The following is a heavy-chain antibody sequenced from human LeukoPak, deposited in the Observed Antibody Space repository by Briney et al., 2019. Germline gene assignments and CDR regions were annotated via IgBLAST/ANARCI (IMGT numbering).Heavy chain of an antibody. CDR2: ISTSSSYI. V-gene: IGHV3-21*01. CDR3: ARGSRYYFDY. CDR1: GFAFNRYN. Sequence: GGSLRLSCAASGFAFNRYNMNWVRRAPGKGLEWVSSISTSSSYIYYADSVRGRFTISRDNAKNSLYLQMNSLRAEDTAVYYCARGSRYYFDYWGQGTLVTVSS. D-gene: IGHD2-15*01. J-gene: IGHJ4*02.